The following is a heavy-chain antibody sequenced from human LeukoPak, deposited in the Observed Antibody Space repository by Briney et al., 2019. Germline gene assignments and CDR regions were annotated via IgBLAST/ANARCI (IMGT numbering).Heavy chain of an antibody. D-gene: IGHD1-14*01. V-gene: IGHV3-20*04. CDR1: GFTFDDYG. CDR3: IVVVEPPDSDGFDV. CDR2: INWNGGST. Sequence: PGGSLRLSCAASGFTFDDYGMCWVRQAPGKGLEWVSGINWNGGSTGYADSVKGRFTISRDNARNTLSLEMNSLTIEDTAVYYCIVVVEPPDSDGFDVWGQGTMITVSS. J-gene: IGHJ3*01.